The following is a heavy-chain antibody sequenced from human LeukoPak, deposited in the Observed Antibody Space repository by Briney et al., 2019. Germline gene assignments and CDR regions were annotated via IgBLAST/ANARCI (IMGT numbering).Heavy chain of an antibody. D-gene: IGHD2-15*01. V-gene: IGHV1-58*01. CDR1: GFTFTSSA. J-gene: IGHJ5*02. CDR2: IVVGSGNT. Sequence: SVNVSCKASGFTFTSSAVQWVRQARGQRLEWIGWIVVGSGNTNYAQKFQERVTITRDMSTSTAYMELSSLRSEDTAVYYCAADRGCSGGSCYVRFDPWGQGTLVTVSS. CDR3: AADRGCSGGSCYVRFDP.